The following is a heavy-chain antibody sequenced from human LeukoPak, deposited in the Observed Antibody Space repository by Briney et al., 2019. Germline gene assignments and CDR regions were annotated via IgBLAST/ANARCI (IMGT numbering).Heavy chain of an antibody. D-gene: IGHD2-2*01. CDR1: GFTVSSNY. CDR2: IYSGGST. J-gene: IGHJ1*01. CDR3: ARVGISLGYCSSTSCYWEYFQH. Sequence: PGGSLRLSCAASGFTVSSNYMSWVRQAPGKGLEWVSVIYSGGSTYYADSVKGRFTISRDNAKNSLYLQMNSLRAEDTAVYYCARVGISLGYCSSTSCYWEYFQHWGQGTLVTVSS. V-gene: IGHV3-66*01.